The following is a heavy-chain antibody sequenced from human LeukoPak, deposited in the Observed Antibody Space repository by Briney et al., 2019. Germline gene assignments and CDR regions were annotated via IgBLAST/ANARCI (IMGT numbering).Heavy chain of an antibody. Sequence: PSETLSLTCTVSGGSISSSSYYWGWIRQPPGKGLEWIGSIYYSGSTYYNPSLKSRVTISVDTSKNQFSLKLSSVTAADTAVYYCARVSLGGSYYSPGYYFDYWGQGTLVTVSS. V-gene: IGHV4-39*01. D-gene: IGHD1-26*01. CDR1: GGSISSSSYY. CDR2: IYYSGST. J-gene: IGHJ4*02. CDR3: ARVSLGGSYYSPGYYFDY.